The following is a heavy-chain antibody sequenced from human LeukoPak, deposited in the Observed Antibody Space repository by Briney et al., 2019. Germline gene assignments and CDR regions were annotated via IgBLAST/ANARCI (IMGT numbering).Heavy chain of an antibody. J-gene: IGHJ1*01. D-gene: IGHD3-22*01. CDR2: INPNSGGT. CDR1: GYTFTGYY. CDR3: ARGSYDSSDFEYFHH. V-gene: IGHV1-2*02. Sequence: GASVKVSCKVSGYTFTGYYMHWVRQAPGQGLEWMGWINPNSGGTNYAQKFQGRVTMTRDTSIGTAYMELNRLGSDDTAVYYCARGSYDSSDFEYFHHWGQGTLVTVSS.